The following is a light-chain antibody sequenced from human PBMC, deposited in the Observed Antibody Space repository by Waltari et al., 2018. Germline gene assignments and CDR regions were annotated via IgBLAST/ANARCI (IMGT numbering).Light chain of an antibody. CDR2: EAT. V-gene: IGKV1-5*03. CDR3: QRYNSYPIT. CDR1: QSIGSW. J-gene: IGKJ3*01. Sequence: DIQMTQSPSTLSASVGDRGTITCRASQSIGSWLAWYQQKPGKAPKLLIYEATSLESGVPSRFSASGSGTEFTLTISSLQPDDFATYYCQRYNSYPITFGPGTKVDI.